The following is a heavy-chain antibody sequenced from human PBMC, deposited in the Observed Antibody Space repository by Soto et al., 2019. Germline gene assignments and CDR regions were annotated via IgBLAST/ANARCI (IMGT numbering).Heavy chain of an antibody. CDR3: ARDLLSARQAYYGMDV. CDR1: GFPFSSYW. J-gene: IGHJ6*02. D-gene: IGHD6-6*01. Sequence: GGSLRLSCASSGFPFSSYWMHWVRQATGKGLVWVSRINSDGSSTSYADSVKGRFTISRDNAKNTLYLQMNSLRAEDTAVYYCARDLLSARQAYYGMDVWGQGTTVTVSS. CDR2: INSDGSST. V-gene: IGHV3-74*01.